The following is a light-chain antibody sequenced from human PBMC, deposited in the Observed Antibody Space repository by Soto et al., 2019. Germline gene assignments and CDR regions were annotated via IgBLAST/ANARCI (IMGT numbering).Light chain of an antibody. J-gene: IGKJ1*01. CDR1: QSVSSK. CDR3: QQYNNWPGT. V-gene: IGKV3-15*01. CDR2: GAS. Sequence: EIVLTQSPGTLSVSPGERATLSCRASQSVSSKLAWYQQKPCQAPRLLFYGASTGATGIPARFGGSGSETEFTLSISSLQSDDFEVYYCQQYNNWPGTFGQGTKVEIK.